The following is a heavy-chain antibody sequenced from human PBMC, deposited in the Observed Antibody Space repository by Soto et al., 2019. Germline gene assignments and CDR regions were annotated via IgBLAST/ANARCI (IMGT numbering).Heavy chain of an antibody. Sequence: EVQLVESGGGLVQPGGSLRLSCAASGFTFSNYWMYWVRQAPGKGLEWVSRINSDGSVSSYADSVKGRLTISRDNVKNTPYLQMDSLRAEDTAVYYCARVDCVGGTCYSLAGSFYYYMDVWGKGTTVTVFS. CDR1: GFTFSNYW. J-gene: IGHJ6*03. CDR2: INSDGSVS. D-gene: IGHD2-15*01. CDR3: ARVDCVGGTCYSLAGSFYYYMDV. V-gene: IGHV3-74*02.